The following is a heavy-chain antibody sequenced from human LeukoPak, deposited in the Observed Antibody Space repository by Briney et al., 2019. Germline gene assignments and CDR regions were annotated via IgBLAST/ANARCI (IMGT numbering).Heavy chain of an antibody. Sequence: SETLSLTCAVSGGTFSGYYWSWIRQPPGKGLEWIGEINHSGSTNYNPSLKSRVTISVDTSKNQFSLKLSSVTAADKAVYYCARGLLGYCSSTSCPHYMDVWGKGTAVTVSS. CDR2: INHSGST. J-gene: IGHJ6*03. D-gene: IGHD2-2*01. CDR3: ARGLLGYCSSTSCPHYMDV. CDR1: GGTFSGYY. V-gene: IGHV4-34*01.